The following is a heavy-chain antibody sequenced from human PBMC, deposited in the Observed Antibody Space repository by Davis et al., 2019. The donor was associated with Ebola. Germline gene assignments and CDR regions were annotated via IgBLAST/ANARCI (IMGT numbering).Heavy chain of an antibody. D-gene: IGHD3-22*01. CDR2: LYSGDTT. CDR3: ARAQYFYDSSGYVFDY. J-gene: IGHJ4*02. V-gene: IGHV3-66*01. Sequence: PGGSLRLSCAASGFTVTSNYMTWVRQAPGKGLEWVSLLYSGDTTYYADSVKGRFVVSRDNSNNMLYLRMNGLTAEDTAVYYCARAQYFYDSSGYVFDYWGQGTLVTVAS. CDR1: GFTVTSNY.